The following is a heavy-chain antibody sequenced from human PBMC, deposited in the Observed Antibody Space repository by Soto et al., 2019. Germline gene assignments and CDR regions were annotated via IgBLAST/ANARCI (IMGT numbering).Heavy chain of an antibody. V-gene: IGHV4-31*01. CDR3: ARSGSSWYWFDP. D-gene: IGHD6-13*01. Sequence: QVQLQESGPGLVEPSQTLSLTCTVSGGSISSGGYYWSWIRQYPGKGLEWIGYIYYSGTAYYNPSRKSPLIISVDTSKNQFSLKMSSVTAADTAVYYCARSGSSWYWFDPWGQGTLVSVS. CDR1: GGSISSGGYY. J-gene: IGHJ5*02. CDR2: IYYSGTA.